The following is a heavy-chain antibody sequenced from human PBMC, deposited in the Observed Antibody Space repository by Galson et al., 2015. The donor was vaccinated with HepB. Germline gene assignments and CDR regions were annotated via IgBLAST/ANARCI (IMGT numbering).Heavy chain of an antibody. J-gene: IGHJ1*01. CDR3: ANNDYGDYGYFQH. V-gene: IGHV3-33*08. CDR2: IWYDGSNK. Sequence: SLRLSCAASGFTFSSYGMHWVRQAPGKGLEWVAVIWYDGSNKYYADSVKGRFTISRDNSKNTLYLQMNSLRAEDTAVYYCANNDYGDYGYFQHWGQGTLVTVSS. CDR1: GFTFSSYG. D-gene: IGHD4-17*01.